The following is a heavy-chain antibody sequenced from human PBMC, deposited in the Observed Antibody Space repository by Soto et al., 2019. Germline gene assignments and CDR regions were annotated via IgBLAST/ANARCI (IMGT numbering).Heavy chain of an antibody. CDR1: GFPFSSYA. V-gene: IGHV3-30*18. CDR2: ISYDGSNK. CDR3: AKVGGIAAPFDP. J-gene: IGHJ5*02. Sequence: GGSLRLSCEPSGFPFSSYAMHWSRQAPGKGLEWVAVISYDGSNKYYADSVKGRFTISRDNSKNTLYLQMNSLRAEDTAVYYCAKVGGIAAPFDPWGQGTLVTVSS. D-gene: IGHD6-13*01.